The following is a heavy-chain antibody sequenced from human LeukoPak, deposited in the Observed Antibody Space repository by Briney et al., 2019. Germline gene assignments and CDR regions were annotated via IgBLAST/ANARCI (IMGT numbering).Heavy chain of an antibody. D-gene: IGHD3-16*01. CDR3: ARLHALRAEEFDP. CDR2: IYYNGVT. J-gene: IGHJ5*02. V-gene: IGHV4-59*01. CDR1: GGSINNYY. Sequence: SETLSLTCTVSGGSINNYYWRWIRQPPGRGLEWLGYIYYNGVTNYNPSLKSRLTISVDTSKNQFSLKLTSVTAADTAIYYCARLHALRAEEFDPWGQGTLVTVSS.